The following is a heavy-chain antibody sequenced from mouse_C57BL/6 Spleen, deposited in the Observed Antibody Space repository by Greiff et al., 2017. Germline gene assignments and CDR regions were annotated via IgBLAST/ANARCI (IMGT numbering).Heavy chain of an antibody. D-gene: IGHD2-3*01. CDR1: GYTFTSYW. CDR3: ARSDGDHWDFDV. J-gene: IGHJ1*03. CDR2: IDPSTSYT. V-gene: IGHV1-50*01. Sequence: QVQLQQPGAELVKPGASVKLSCKASGYTFTSYWMQWVKQRPGQGLEWIGEIDPSTSYTNYNQKFKGKATLTVDTSSSTAYMQLSSLTSEDFAVYYCARSDGDHWDFDVWGTGTTVTVSS.